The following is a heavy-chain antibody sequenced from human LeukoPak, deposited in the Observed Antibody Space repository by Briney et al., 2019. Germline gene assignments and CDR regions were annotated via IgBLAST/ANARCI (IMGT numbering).Heavy chain of an antibody. J-gene: IGHJ4*02. CDR3: ARHADTGGGYVASIDY. D-gene: IGHD2-8*02. CDR2: IYPGDSDT. Sequence: GESLKISCKGSGYSFTSYWIGWVRQMPGKGLEWMGIIYPGDSDTRYSPSFQGQVTISADKSISTAYLQRSSLKASDTAMYYCARHADTGGGYVASIDYWGQGTLVTVSS. V-gene: IGHV5-51*01. CDR1: GYSFTSYW.